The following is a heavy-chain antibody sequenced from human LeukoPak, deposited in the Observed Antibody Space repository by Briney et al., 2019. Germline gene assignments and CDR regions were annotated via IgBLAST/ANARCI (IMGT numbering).Heavy chain of an antibody. J-gene: IGHJ4*02. D-gene: IGHD3-10*01. Sequence: PSETVSLTCAVSGGSISSGGYSWSWIRQPPGKGLEWIGYIYHSGSTYYNPSLKSRVTISVDRSKSQFSLKLSSVTAADTAVYYCARGVGDSYFDYWGQGTLVTVSS. CDR3: ARGVGDSYFDY. CDR2: IYHSGST. V-gene: IGHV4-30-2*01. CDR1: GGSISSGGYS.